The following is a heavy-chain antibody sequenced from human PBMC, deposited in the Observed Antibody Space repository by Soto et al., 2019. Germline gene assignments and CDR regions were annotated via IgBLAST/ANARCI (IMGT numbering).Heavy chain of an antibody. J-gene: IGHJ4*02. CDR3: ARDEYHYGSGSSYSTLED. D-gene: IGHD3-10*01. CDR1: GYTFTNHY. Sequence: GASVKVSCKASGYTFTNHYIHWVRQGPGQGPEWMGTINPSGGKTDYAQKFKGRVTLTSDTPTSTVYMELRSLRSEDTAIYYCARDEYHYGSGSSYSTLEDWGQGTLVTVSS. V-gene: IGHV1-46*01. CDR2: INPSGGKT.